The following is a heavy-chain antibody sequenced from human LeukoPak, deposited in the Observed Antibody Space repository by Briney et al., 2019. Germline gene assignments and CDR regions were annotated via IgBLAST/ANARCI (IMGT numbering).Heavy chain of an antibody. J-gene: IGHJ3*02. CDR3: ATSSRIAARAFDI. CDR2: TYYSGST. Sequence: SETLSLTCTVSGGSISSGDYYWSWIRQPPGKGLEWIGYTYYSGSTYYNPSLKSRVTISVDTSKNQFSLKLSSVTAADTAVYYCATSSRIAARAFDIWGQGTMVTVSS. D-gene: IGHD6-13*01. V-gene: IGHV4-30-4*08. CDR1: GGSISSGDYY.